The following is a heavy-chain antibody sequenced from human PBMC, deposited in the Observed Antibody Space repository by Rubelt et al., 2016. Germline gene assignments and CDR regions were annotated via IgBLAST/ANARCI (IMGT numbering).Heavy chain of an antibody. CDR3: AKGNLQLWSHTDY. CDR2: ISGGGAST. D-gene: IGHD5-18*01. CDR1: GFSFSSYA. V-gene: IGHV3-23*01. J-gene: IGHJ4*02. Sequence: RGGSLRLSCAVSGFSFSSYAMHWVRQAPGKGLEWVSGISGGGASTYYADSVKGRFTISRDNSKNTLYLQMNSLRAEDTAVYYCAKGNLQLWSHTDYWGQGTLVTVSS.